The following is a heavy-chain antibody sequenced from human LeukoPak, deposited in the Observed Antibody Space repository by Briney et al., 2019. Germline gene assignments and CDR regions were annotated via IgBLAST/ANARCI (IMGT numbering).Heavy chain of an antibody. CDR1: GFTFSSYW. CDR2: IRSKAYGETA. Sequence: GGSLRLSCAASGFTFSSYWMSWIRQAPGKGLEWVGFIRSKAYGETADYAASVKGRFTISRDDSKAIAYLQMNSLKTEDTAVYHCTRDRGAYNLYDYWGQGTLVTVSS. V-gene: IGHV3-49*03. J-gene: IGHJ4*02. CDR3: TRDRGAYNLYDY. D-gene: IGHD1-1*01.